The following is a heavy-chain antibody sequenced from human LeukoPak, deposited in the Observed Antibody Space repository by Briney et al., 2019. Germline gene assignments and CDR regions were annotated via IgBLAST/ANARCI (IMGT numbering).Heavy chain of an antibody. CDR1: GFTFSHYG. D-gene: IGHD4-11*01. V-gene: IGHV3-33*06. CDR3: AKDAQRGFDYSNSLEY. Sequence: PGRSLRLSCAASGFTFSHYGMHWVRQAPGKGLEWVAVRWNDGTNRYYGDSVKGRFTISRDDSKNTVYLQMNGLRAGDTAVYYCAKDAQRGFDYSNSLEYWGQGTLVTVPS. CDR2: RWNDGTNR. J-gene: IGHJ4*02.